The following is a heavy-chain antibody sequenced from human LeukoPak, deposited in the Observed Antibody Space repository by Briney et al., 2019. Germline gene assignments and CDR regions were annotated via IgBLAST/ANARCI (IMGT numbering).Heavy chain of an antibody. V-gene: IGHV3-7*01. J-gene: IGHJ4*02. CDR1: GFTFSSYG. D-gene: IGHD3-10*01. Sequence: GGSLRLSCAASGFTFSSYGMHWVRQAPGKGLEWVANIKQDGTEKYYVDSVKGRFTISRDNAKNSLYLQMNTLRVEDTAIYYCVRVALYFYDSESYYFFEHWGQGTPVTASS. CDR3: VRVALYFYDSESYYFFEH. CDR2: IKQDGTEK.